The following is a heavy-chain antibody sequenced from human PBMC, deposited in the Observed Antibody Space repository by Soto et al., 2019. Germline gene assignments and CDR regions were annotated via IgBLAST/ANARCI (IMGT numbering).Heavy chain of an antibody. J-gene: IGHJ6*02. CDR2: IYYSGST. D-gene: IGHD3-10*01. Sequence: PSETLSLTCTVSGGSVSSGSYYWSWIRQPPGKGLEWIGYIYYSGSTNYNPSLKSRVTISVATSKNQFSLKLSSVTAADTAVYYCARGGRAYYGSGSYYYYYYGMDVWGEGTTVTVSS. CDR3: ARGGRAYYGSGSYYYYYYGMDV. V-gene: IGHV4-61*01. CDR1: GGSVSSGSYY.